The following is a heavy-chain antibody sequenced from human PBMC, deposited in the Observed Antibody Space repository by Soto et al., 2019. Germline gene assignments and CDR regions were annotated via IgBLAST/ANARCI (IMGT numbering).Heavy chain of an antibody. V-gene: IGHV1-46*01. J-gene: IGHJ4*02. CDR2: INPSGGST. CDR1: GYTFTSYY. Sequence: ASVKVSCKASGYTFTSYYMHWVRQAPGQGLEWMGIINPSGGSTSYAQKFQGRVTMTRDTSTSTVYMELSSLRSEDTAVYYCATQEHYYGSGSYYNLVLDYWGQGTLVTVSS. D-gene: IGHD3-10*01. CDR3: ATQEHYYGSGSYYNLVLDY.